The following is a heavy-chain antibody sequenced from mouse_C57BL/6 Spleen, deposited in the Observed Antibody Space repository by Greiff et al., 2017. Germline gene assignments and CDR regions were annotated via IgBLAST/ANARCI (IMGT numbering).Heavy chain of an antibody. CDR1: GYSITSGYY. Sequence: VQLKESGPGLVKPSQSLSLTCSVTGYSITSGYYWNWIRQFPGNKLEWMGYISYDGSNNYNPSLKNRISITRDTSKNQFFLKLNSVTTEDTATYYCARDHDGYYVPFAYWGQGTLVTVSA. V-gene: IGHV3-6*01. CDR2: ISYDGSN. J-gene: IGHJ3*01. CDR3: ARDHDGYYVPFAY. D-gene: IGHD2-3*01.